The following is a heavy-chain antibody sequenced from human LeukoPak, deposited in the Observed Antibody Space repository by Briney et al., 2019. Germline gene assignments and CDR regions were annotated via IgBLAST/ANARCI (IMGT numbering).Heavy chain of an antibody. CDR3: AAVFFSSTVPYFDL. V-gene: IGHV1-58*02. D-gene: IGHD2-2*01. CDR1: GFTFSSSA. CDR2: IVVGSGNT. J-gene: IGHJ4*02. Sequence: ASVKVSCKASGFTFSSSAIQWVRQVRGQRLEWIGWIVVGSGNTNYAQKSQDRVTITKDMSTMTAYMELSSLRSEDTALYYCAAVFFSSTVPYFDLWAQGTLVTVSS.